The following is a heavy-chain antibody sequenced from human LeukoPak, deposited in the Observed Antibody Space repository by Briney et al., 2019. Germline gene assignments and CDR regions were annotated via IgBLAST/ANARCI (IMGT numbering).Heavy chain of an antibody. J-gene: IGHJ4*02. CDR2: ISYDGSNK. V-gene: IGHV3-30*04. D-gene: IGHD3-10*01. Sequence: GGSLRLSCAASGFTFRSYAMQWVRQAPGKGLEWVAVISYDGSNKYYADSVKGRFTLSRDTSKNTLYLQMNSLRAEDTAVYYCARDDYGSGSYDLDYWGQGTLVTVSS. CDR3: ARDDYGSGSYDLDY. CDR1: GFTFRSYA.